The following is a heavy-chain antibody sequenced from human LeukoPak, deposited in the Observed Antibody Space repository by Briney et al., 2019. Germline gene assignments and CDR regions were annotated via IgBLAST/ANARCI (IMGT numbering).Heavy chain of an antibody. CDR2: IKSKTDGGTT. D-gene: IGHD3-22*01. CDR3: TTDPLTMIDAFDI. J-gene: IGHJ3*02. Sequence: PGGSLRLSCAASGFTFSNAWMSWVRQAPGKGLEWVGRIKSKTDGGTTDYAAPVKGRFTISRDDSKNTLYLQMNSLKTEDTAVYYCTTDPLTMIDAFDIWGQGTMVTVSS. V-gene: IGHV3-15*01. CDR1: GFTFSNAW.